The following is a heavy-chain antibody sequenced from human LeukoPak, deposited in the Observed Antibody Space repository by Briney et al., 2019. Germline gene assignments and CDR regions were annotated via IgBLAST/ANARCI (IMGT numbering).Heavy chain of an antibody. D-gene: IGHD3-3*01. V-gene: IGHV3-49*03. J-gene: IGHJ3*02. Sequence: GGSLRLSCTASGFTFGDYAMSWFRQAPGKGLEGVGFIRSKAYGGTTEYAASVKGRFTISRDDSKSIAYLQMNSLKTEDTAVYYCTTTYDFWSGYLPGAFDIWGQGTMVTVSS. CDR2: IRSKAYGGTT. CDR1: GFTFGDYA. CDR3: TTTYDFWSGYLPGAFDI.